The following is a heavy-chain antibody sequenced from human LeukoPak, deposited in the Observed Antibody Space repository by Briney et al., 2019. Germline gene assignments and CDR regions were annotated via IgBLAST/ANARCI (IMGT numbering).Heavy chain of an antibody. D-gene: IGHD3-22*01. CDR2: INSDGSST. CDR3: AGVNHDSSGYYYGRGDYFDY. CDR1: GFTFSSYW. J-gene: IGHJ4*02. V-gene: IGHV3-74*01. Sequence: GGSLRLSCAASGFTFSSYWMHWVRQAPGKGLVWVSRINSDGSSTYYADSVKGRFTISRDNSKNTLYLQMNSLRAEDTAVYYCAGVNHDSSGYYYGRGDYFDYWGQGTLVTVSS.